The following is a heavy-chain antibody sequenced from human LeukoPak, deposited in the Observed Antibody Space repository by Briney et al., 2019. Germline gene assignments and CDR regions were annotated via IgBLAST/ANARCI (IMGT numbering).Heavy chain of an antibody. J-gene: IGHJ4*02. CDR3: ASTRGGYFDY. CDR2: IYYSGST. V-gene: IGHV4-59*08. CDR1: GGSISSYY. Sequence: MPSETLSLTCTVSGGSISSYYWSWIRQPPGKGLEWIGYIYYSGSTNYNPSLKSRVTISVDTSKNQFSLKLSSVTAADTAVYHCASTRGGYFDYWGQGTLVTVSS. D-gene: IGHD3-16*01.